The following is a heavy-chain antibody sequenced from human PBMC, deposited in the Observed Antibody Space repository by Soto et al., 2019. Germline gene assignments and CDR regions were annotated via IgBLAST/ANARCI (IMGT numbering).Heavy chain of an antibody. V-gene: IGHV3-7*01. CDR2: IKQDGSEK. J-gene: IGHJ6*02. Sequence: EVQLVESGGGLVQPGGSLRLSCAASGFTFSSYWMTWVRQAPGKGLEWVANIKQDGSEKYYVDSVKGRFTISRDNAKSSLYLQMNSLRAEDTAVCYCARAWKVGPTGCYSYYGMDVWGQGTTVTVSS. D-gene: IGHD1-26*01. CDR1: GFTFSSYW. CDR3: ARAWKVGPTGCYSYYGMDV.